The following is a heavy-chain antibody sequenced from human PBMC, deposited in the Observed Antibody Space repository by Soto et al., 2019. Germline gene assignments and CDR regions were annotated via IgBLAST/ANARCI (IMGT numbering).Heavy chain of an antibody. CDR1: GFTFSSYA. CDR2: ISGSGGST. V-gene: IGHV3-23*01. J-gene: IGHJ6*03. Sequence: PGGSLRLSCAASGFTFSSYAMSWVRQAPGKGLEWVSAISGSGGSTYYADSVKGRFTISRDNSKNTLYLQMNSLRAEDTAVYYCAKDIVYCSGGSCYSHYYYYMDVWGKGTTVTVSS. D-gene: IGHD2-15*01. CDR3: AKDIVYCSGGSCYSHYYYYMDV.